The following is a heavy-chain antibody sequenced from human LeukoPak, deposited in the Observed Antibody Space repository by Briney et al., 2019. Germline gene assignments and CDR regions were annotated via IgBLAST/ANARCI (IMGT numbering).Heavy chain of an antibody. D-gene: IGHD3-10*01. CDR2: INHSGST. J-gene: IGHJ5*02. Sequence: KPSETLSLTCAVYGGSFSGYYWSWIRQPPGKGLEWIGEINHSGSTNYNPSLKSRVTISVDTSKNQFSLKLSSVTAADTAVYYCARPVYGSGSYYYDWFDPWGQGTLVTVSS. CDR3: ARPVYGSGSYYYDWFDP. CDR1: GGSFSGYY. V-gene: IGHV4-34*01.